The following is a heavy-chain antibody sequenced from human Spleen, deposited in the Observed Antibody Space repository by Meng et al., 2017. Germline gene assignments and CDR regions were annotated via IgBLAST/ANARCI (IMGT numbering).Heavy chain of an antibody. CDR1: GFSSGDYG. CDR2: IRTEPYGGTA. CDR3: TRLSDSGNYRGLYYFDY. D-gene: IGHD1-26*01. Sequence: GESLKISCSASGFSSGDYGLSWFRQAPGQGLEWVGFIRTEPYGGTAEYAASVEGRFTISRDDSKSIAYLLMNSLRTEDTAVNYCTRLSDSGNYRGLYYFDYWGQGTLVTVSS. V-gene: IGHV3-49*03. J-gene: IGHJ4*02.